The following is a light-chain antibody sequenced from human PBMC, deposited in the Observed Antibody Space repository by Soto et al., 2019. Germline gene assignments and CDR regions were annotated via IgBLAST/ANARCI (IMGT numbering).Light chain of an antibody. J-gene: IGKJ1*01. CDR1: QTISSW. CDR3: QQYHTYWT. CDR2: KAS. V-gene: IGKV1-5*03. Sequence: IQLTQSPSTLSASVGDRVTITCRASQTISSWLAWYQQKPGKAPKLLSYKASTLKSGVPSRFSGSGSGTEFTLTITSLQPDDFATYFCQQYHTYWTFGQGTKADIK.